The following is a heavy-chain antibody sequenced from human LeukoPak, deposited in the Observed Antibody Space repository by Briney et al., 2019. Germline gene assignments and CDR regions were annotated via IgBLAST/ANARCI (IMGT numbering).Heavy chain of an antibody. CDR2: IYYSGST. CDR3: ARDSSGCYPLY. Sequence: KSSETLSLTCTVSGGSISSYYWSWIRQPPGKGLEWIGGIYYSGSTYYNPSLKSRVTISVDTPKNQFSLKLSSVTAADTAVYYCARDSSGCYPLYWGQGTLVTVSS. CDR1: GGSISSYY. J-gene: IGHJ4*02. D-gene: IGHD3-22*01. V-gene: IGHV4-59*05.